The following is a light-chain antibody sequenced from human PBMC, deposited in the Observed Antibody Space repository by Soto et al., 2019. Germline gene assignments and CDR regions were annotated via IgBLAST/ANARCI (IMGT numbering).Light chain of an antibody. CDR3: SSYAGSNFWV. CDR1: GSDVGGYNY. J-gene: IGLJ3*02. Sequence: QSALTQPPSASGSPGQSVTISCTGTGSDVGGYNYVSWYQQHPGKAPKLIIYVVSQRPSGVPDRFSGSKSGNTASLTVSGLQAEDEADYYCSSYAGSNFWVFGGGTKVTVL. CDR2: VVS. V-gene: IGLV2-8*01.